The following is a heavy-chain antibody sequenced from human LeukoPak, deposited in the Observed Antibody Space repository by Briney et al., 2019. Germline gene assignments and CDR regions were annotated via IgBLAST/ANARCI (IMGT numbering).Heavy chain of an antibody. CDR3: AREGYDFWSGYSHYYGMDV. Sequence: SGSTNYNPSLKSRVTISVDTSKNQFPLKLSSVTAADTAVYYCAREGYDFWSGYSHYYGMDVWGQGTTVTVSS. V-gene: IGHV4-59*01. CDR2: SGST. J-gene: IGHJ6*02. D-gene: IGHD3-3*01.